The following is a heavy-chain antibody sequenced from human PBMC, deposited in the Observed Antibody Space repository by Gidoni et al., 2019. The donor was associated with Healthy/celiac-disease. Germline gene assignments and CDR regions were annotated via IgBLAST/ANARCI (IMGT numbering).Heavy chain of an antibody. CDR1: GYTFNGYY. CDR3: ARDLTTRDTAMAHVDP. CDR2: INPNRGGT. V-gene: IGHV1-2*06. J-gene: IGHJ5*02. Sequence: QVQLVQSGAEVKKPGASVKVSCKASGYTFNGYYMHWVRQAPGQGLEWMGRINPNRGGTNYAQKFQGRVTMTRDTSISTAYMELSRLRSDDTAVYYCARDLTTRDTAMAHVDPWGQGTLVTVSS. D-gene: IGHD5-18*01.